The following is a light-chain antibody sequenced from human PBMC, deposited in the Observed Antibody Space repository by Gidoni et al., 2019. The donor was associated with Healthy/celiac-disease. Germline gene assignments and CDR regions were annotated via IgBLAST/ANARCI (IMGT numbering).Light chain of an antibody. CDR3: QQLNSYLIT. CDR2: AAS. V-gene: IGKV1-9*01. CDR1: QSISSY. Sequence: DIQSTQSPSVLSASVGDRVTTTCRASQSISSYLAWYQQKPGKAPKLLIYAASTLQSGVPSRFSGSGSGTEFTLTISSLQPEDFATYYCQQLNSYLITFGQGTRLEIK. J-gene: IGKJ5*01.